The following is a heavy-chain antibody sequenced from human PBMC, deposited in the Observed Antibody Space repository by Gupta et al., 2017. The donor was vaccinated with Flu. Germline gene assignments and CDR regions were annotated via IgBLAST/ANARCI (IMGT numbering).Heavy chain of an antibody. CDR1: GFPFSSYA. V-gene: IGHV3-23*01. J-gene: IGHJ3*02. Sequence: EVQLLESGGGLVQPGGSLRLSCGASGFPFSSYAMSWVRQAPGKGLEWVSAISGSGGTTYYADSVKGRFSISRDNSKNTLYMQMNSLRAEDTAVYYCAKDNGEYTNDAFDIWGQGTMVTVSS. CDR3: AKDNGEYTNDAFDI. D-gene: IGHD6-6*01. CDR2: ISGSGGTT.